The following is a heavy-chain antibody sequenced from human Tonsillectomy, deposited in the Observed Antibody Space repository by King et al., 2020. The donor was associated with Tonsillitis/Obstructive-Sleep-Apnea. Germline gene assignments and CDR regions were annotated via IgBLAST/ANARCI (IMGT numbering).Heavy chain of an antibody. V-gene: IGHV1-18*01. Sequence: VKLVESGAEVKKPGASVKVSCKASGYTFTNYGISWVRQAPGQGLEWMGWISAYNGNTNYAQRLQARVTMTTDTSTSTAYMDRRSLRSDDTAVYYCARDSMSHYYDSSGYYTFDYWGQGTLVTVSS. J-gene: IGHJ4*02. CDR3: ARDSMSHYYDSSGYYTFDY. CDR1: GYTFTNYG. CDR2: ISAYNGNT. D-gene: IGHD3-22*01.